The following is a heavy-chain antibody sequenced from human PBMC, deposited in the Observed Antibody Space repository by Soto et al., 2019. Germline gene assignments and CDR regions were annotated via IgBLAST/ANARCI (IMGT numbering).Heavy chain of an antibody. CDR2: ISPDGSEE. J-gene: IGHJ5*01. Sequence: EVQLVESGGGLVQPGGSLRLSCAASGFTFGGYWMTWVRQAPGKGLEAVANISPDGSEEYYVDSVKGRFTISRDNAKNSVYLQMNSLRGEDTALYYCTRDLNHDTGPWGQGTQVTVSS. CDR1: GFTFGGYW. V-gene: IGHV3-7*04. D-gene: IGHD2-8*02. CDR3: TRDLNHDTGP.